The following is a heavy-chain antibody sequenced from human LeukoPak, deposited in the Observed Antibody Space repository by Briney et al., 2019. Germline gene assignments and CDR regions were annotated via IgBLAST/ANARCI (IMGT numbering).Heavy chain of an antibody. CDR1: GGSISSYY. Sequence: SETLSLTCTVSGGSISSYYWSWIRQPPGKGLEWIGYTYYSGSTNYNPSLKSRVTISVDTSKNQFSLKLSSVTAADTAVYYCARVHSSWYVNWFDPWGQGTLVTVSS. CDR3: ARVHSSWYVNWFDP. D-gene: IGHD6-13*01. V-gene: IGHV4-59*01. CDR2: TYYSGST. J-gene: IGHJ5*02.